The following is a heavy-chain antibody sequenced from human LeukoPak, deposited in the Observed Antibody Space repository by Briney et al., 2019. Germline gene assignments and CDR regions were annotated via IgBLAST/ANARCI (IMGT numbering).Heavy chain of an antibody. D-gene: IGHD3-16*02. J-gene: IGHJ4*02. V-gene: IGHV1-2*02. Sequence: GASVKVSCKASGYTFTGYYMHWVRQAPGQGFAWMGWINPHSGGTNYAQNFQGRVTMTRDTSISTAYMELSRLRSDDTAVYYCARAYRMITFGGVIAYHYWGQGTLVTVSS. CDR1: GYTFTGYY. CDR3: ARAYRMITFGGVIAYHY. CDR2: INPHSGGT.